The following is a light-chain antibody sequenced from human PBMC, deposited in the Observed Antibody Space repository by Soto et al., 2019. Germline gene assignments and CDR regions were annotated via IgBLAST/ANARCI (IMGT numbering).Light chain of an antibody. J-gene: IGKJ1*01. V-gene: IGKV1-5*01. CDR1: QSISYY. CDR2: NAS. CDR3: QEYNRFSSWT. Sequence: DIQMTQSPSSLSASVGDRVTMPCRSSQSISYYLAWYQKKPGKAPKVLIWNASTLQRGVPSRFSGSGSGTEFTLTISSLLPDDFATYYCQEYNRFSSWTFGQGTKVDI.